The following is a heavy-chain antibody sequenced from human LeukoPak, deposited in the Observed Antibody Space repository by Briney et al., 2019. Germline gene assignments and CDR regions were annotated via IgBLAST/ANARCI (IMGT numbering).Heavy chain of an antibody. Sequence: ASVTVSCKVSGYTLTELSMHWVRQAPGKGLEWMGGFDPEDGETIYAQKFQGRVTMTEDTSTDTAYMELRSLRSDDTAVYYCARELRFLEWLLPHHDAFDIWGQGTMVTVSS. CDR1: GYTLTELS. CDR3: ARELRFLEWLLPHHDAFDI. D-gene: IGHD3-3*01. J-gene: IGHJ3*02. V-gene: IGHV1-24*01. CDR2: FDPEDGET.